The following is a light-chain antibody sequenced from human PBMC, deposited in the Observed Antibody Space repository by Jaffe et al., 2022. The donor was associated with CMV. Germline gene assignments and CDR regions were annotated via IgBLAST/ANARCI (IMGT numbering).Light chain of an antibody. V-gene: IGKV3-20*01. Sequence: EIVLTQSPGTLSLSPGERATLSCRASQSISSTYVAWYQQKPDQAPRLLISGASNRATGIPDRFSGSGSGTDFTLTISRLEPEDFAVYYCQHYGSSPRTFGQGTKVEIK. CDR2: GAS. CDR3: QHYGSSPRT. CDR1: QSISSTY. J-gene: IGKJ1*01.